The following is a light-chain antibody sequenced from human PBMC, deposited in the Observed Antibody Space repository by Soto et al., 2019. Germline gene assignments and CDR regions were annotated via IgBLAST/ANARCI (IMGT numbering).Light chain of an antibody. CDR1: SSNIGAGYD. Sequence: QLVLTQPPSVSGAPGQRVTISCTGSSSNIGAGYDVYWYQQFSGTAPKLLIYGNSNRPSGVPDRFSGSKSGTSASLAITGLQAEDEADYYCQSYDSSLSGYVVFGGGTKLTVL. CDR3: QSYDSSLSGYVV. V-gene: IGLV1-40*01. J-gene: IGLJ2*01. CDR2: GNS.